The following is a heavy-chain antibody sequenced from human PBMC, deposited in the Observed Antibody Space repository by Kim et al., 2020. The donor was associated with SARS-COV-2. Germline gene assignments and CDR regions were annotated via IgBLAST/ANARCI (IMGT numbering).Heavy chain of an antibody. CDR2: IKSKTDGGTT. J-gene: IGHJ4*02. CDR3: TTVTVYYDSSGFPDS. V-gene: IGHV3-15*01. D-gene: IGHD3-22*01. CDR1: GFTFSNAW. Sequence: GGSLRLSCAASGFTFSNAWMSWVRQAPGKGLEWVGRIKSKTDGGTTDYAAPVKGRFAISRDDSKYTLYLQMNSLKTEDTAVYYCTTVTVYYDSSGFPDSWGQGTLVTVSS.